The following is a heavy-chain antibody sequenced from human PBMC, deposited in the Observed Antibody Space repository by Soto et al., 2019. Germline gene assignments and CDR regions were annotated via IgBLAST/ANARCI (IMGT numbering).Heavy chain of an antibody. J-gene: IGHJ6*02. CDR2: ISYSGSS. V-gene: IGHV4-34*01. Sequence: QVQLQQSGAGLMKPSETLSLTCAVYGGSFSGYYWGWVRQPPGKGLEWIGEISYSGSSKYHPSFKSRVTISVDTSNNQFSLRVNSVTPADTAVYYCARGEITLLGGMDVWGQGTTVTVSS. CDR3: ARGEITLLGGMDV. D-gene: IGHD3-10*01. CDR1: GGSFSGYY.